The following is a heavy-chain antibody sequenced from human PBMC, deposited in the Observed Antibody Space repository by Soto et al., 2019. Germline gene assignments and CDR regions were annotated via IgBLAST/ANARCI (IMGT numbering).Heavy chain of an antibody. Sequence: QVQLQQWGAGLLKPSETLSLTCAVYGGSFSGYYWSWIRQPPGKGLEWIGEINHSGSTNYNPSLKIRVTISVDTSKNQLSLKLSSVTAADTAVYYCATRGVLWFGELSSDYWGQGPLVTVSS. CDR1: GGSFSGYY. J-gene: IGHJ4*02. CDR3: ATRGVLWFGELSSDY. CDR2: INHSGST. V-gene: IGHV4-34*01. D-gene: IGHD3-10*01.